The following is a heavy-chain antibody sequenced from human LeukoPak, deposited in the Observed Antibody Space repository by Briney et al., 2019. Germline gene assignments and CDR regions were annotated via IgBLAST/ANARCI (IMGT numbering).Heavy chain of an antibody. V-gene: IGHV3-74*01. CDR1: LYLFSRHW. D-gene: IGHD2-15*01. Sequence: GPLRLSCAASLYLFSRHWMHWVRQAPVTVLLRVSHIKTDGTTTAYADSVKGRFTISRDNATNTLYMQMSRLRADDTAVYYCARGGYPSGRDYWGQGVLVTVSS. CDR2: IKTDGTTT. J-gene: IGHJ4*02. CDR3: ARGGYPSGRDY.